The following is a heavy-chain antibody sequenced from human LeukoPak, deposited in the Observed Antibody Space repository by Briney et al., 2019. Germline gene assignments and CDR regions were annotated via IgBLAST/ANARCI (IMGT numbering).Heavy chain of an antibody. J-gene: IGHJ3*02. CDR1: GFTFSDYY. Sequence: PGGSLRLSCAASGFTFSDYYMSWIRQAPGKGLEWVSYISSSGSIIYYADSVKGRFTISRDNTKNSMYLQMNSLRAEDTAVYYCAREMDGIAVAGNAFDIWGQGTMVTVSS. CDR3: AREMDGIAVAGNAFDI. CDR2: ISSSGSII. D-gene: IGHD6-19*01. V-gene: IGHV3-11*01.